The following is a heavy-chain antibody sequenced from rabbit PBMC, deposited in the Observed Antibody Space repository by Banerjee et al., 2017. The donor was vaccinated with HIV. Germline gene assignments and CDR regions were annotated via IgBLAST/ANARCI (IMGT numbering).Heavy chain of an antibody. Sequence: QEQLVESGGGLVTLGGSLKLSCKASGIDFSGYGISWVRQAPGKGLEWIAHIYPDYGNADYASWVNGRFTISLDNAQNTVFLQMTSLTGADTATYFCARDLAGVIGWNFNLWGQGTLVTVS. D-gene: IGHD4-1*01. CDR2: IYPDYGNA. V-gene: IGHV1S47*01. CDR1: GIDFSGYG. J-gene: IGHJ4*01. CDR3: ARDLAGVIGWNFNL.